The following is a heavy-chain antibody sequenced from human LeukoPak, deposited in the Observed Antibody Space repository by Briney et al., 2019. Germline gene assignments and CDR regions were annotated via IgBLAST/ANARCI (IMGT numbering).Heavy chain of an antibody. CDR2: YSGST. V-gene: IGHV4-59*11. CDR3: SIAGY. Sequence: SETLSLTCTVSGGSFTSHYWSWIRQPPGKGLEWIGYYSGSTNYNPSLRSRATILADTSKNQFSLKLTSVTAADTAVYYCSIAGYWGQGTLVTVSS. CDR1: GGSFTSHY. J-gene: IGHJ4*02.